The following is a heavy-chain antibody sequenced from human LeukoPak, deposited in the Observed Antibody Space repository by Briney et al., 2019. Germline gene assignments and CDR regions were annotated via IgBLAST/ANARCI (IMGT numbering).Heavy chain of an antibody. CDR1: GYTFTGYY. CDR3: ASGNYDILTGYSPPSY. J-gene: IGHJ4*02. Sequence: ASVKVSCKASGYTFTGYYMHWVRQAPGQGLEWMGWINPNSGGTNYAQKFQGRVTMTRDTSISTAYMELSRLRSDDTAVYYCASGNYDILTGYSPPSYWGQGTLVTVSS. CDR2: INPNSGGT. V-gene: IGHV1-2*02. D-gene: IGHD3-9*01.